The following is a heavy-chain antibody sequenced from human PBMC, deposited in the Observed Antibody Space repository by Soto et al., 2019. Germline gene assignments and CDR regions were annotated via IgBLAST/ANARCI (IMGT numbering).Heavy chain of an antibody. D-gene: IGHD3-10*01. J-gene: IGHJ4*02. CDR3: ASGSGSYYQLDY. V-gene: IGHV1-18*01. CDR2: ISAYNGNT. Sequence: TSLKIPFKAAGWTFTSYGISWVRQAPGQVLEWMGWISAYNGNTNYAQKLQGRVTMTTDTSTSTAYMELRSLRSDDTAVYYCASGSGSYYQLDYWGQGTLVTAPQ. CDR1: GWTFTSYG.